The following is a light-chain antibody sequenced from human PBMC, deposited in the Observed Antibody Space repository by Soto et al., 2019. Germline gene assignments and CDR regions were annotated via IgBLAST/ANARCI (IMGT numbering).Light chain of an antibody. CDR3: QVWDSTTEHWV. Sequence: SYELTQPPSVSVGPGQTATITCGGDNIGDHSVHWYQQQPGQAPVLVVSDDSDRPSGIPERISGSNSGYTATLTISRVEAGDEADYHCQVWDSTTEHWVFGGGTKLTVL. V-gene: IGLV3-21*02. CDR2: DDS. CDR1: NIGDHS. J-gene: IGLJ3*02.